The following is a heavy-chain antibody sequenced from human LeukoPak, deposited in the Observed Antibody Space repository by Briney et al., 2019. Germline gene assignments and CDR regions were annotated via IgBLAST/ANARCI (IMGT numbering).Heavy chain of an antibody. CDR1: GFTFSTYV. Sequence: GGSLRLSCSVSGFTFSTYVMHWVRQAPGKGLEYVSAISSNGDNTYYADSVKGRFTISRDKSKNTLYLQMSSLRADDTAVYYCVRGTGYWGQGTLVTVPS. CDR2: ISSNGDNT. V-gene: IGHV3-64D*06. J-gene: IGHJ4*02. CDR3: VRGTGY.